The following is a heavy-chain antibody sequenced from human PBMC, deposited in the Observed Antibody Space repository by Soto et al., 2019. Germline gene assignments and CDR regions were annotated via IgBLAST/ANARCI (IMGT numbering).Heavy chain of an antibody. Sequence: LGESLKISCKGSGYSFTSYWISWVRQMPGKGLEWMGRIDPSDSYTNYSPSFQGHVTISADKSISTAYLQWSSLKASDTAMYYCARLHDYSKRFDPWGQGTLVTVSS. J-gene: IGHJ5*02. CDR2: IDPSDSYT. D-gene: IGHD4-4*01. CDR3: ARLHDYSKRFDP. CDR1: GYSFTSYW. V-gene: IGHV5-10-1*01.